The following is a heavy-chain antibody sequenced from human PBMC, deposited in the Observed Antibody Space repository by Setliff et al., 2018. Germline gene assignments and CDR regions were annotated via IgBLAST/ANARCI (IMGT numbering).Heavy chain of an antibody. CDR2: SSTTGRYT. J-gene: IGHJ3*01. CDR1: GFTFTAYS. V-gene: IGHV3-21*03. CDR3: TTDPVGNSGFDV. Sequence: GGSLRLSCAASGFTFTAYSMNWVRQAPGKGLEWVASSSTTGRYTFYADYAAPVEDRFTISRDDSKNTLYLQMNDLKTEDTAVYFCTTDPVGNSGFDVWGQGAMVTVSS. D-gene: IGHD5-12*01.